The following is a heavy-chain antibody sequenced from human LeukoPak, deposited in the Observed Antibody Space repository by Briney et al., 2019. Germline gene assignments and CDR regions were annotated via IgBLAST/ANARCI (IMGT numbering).Heavy chain of an antibody. V-gene: IGHV3-66*01. Sequence: GGSLRLSCAASGFTVSSNYMSWVRQAPGKGLEWVSVIYSGGSAYYADSVKGRFTISRDNSKNTLYLQMNSLRAEDTAVYYCARALPYDFWSGYAPGYWGQGTLVTVSS. CDR1: GFTVSSNY. CDR2: IYSGGSA. D-gene: IGHD3-3*01. J-gene: IGHJ4*02. CDR3: ARALPYDFWSGYAPGY.